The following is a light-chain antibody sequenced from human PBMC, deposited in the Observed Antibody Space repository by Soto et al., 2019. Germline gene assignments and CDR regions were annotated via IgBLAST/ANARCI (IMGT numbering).Light chain of an antibody. V-gene: IGKV3-11*01. J-gene: IGKJ2*01. CDR3: QQRSNWYT. Sequence: EIVLTQSPATLSLSPGEIATLSCRASQSISSFLTWYQHKPGQAPRLLIYDASKRATGIPARFSGSGSGTDFTLTISSLEPEDFGVYYCQQRSNWYTFGPGTKLEIK. CDR1: QSISSF. CDR2: DAS.